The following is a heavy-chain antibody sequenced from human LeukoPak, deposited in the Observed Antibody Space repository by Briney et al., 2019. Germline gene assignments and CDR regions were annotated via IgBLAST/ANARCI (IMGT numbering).Heavy chain of an antibody. D-gene: IGHD3-10*01. Sequence: PGGSLRLSCAASGFTFSSYGMNWGRQAPGKGLEWLSYISSGSGTIYYADSVKGRFTISRDNAKNSVYLQMNSLRDEDTAVYYCARGGNIDYWGQGTLVTVSS. J-gene: IGHJ4*02. CDR3: ARGGNIDY. CDR1: GFTFSSYG. V-gene: IGHV3-48*02. CDR2: ISSGSGTI.